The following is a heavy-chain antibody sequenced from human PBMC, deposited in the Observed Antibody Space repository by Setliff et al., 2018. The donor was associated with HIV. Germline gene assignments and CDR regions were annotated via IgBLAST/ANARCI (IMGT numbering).Heavy chain of an antibody. J-gene: IGHJ4*02. V-gene: IGHV3-53*04. CDR1: GFTVSRYY. CDR2: IYSGGTT. CDR3: AKVPTWGSVDY. D-gene: IGHD3-16*01. Sequence: GGSLRLSCAASGFTVSRYYMSWVRQAPGKGLEWVSIIYSGGTTYYADSGKGRFIISRHNSNNTLYLQMNSLRAEDSAMYYCAKVPTWGSVDYWGQGTLVTVSS.